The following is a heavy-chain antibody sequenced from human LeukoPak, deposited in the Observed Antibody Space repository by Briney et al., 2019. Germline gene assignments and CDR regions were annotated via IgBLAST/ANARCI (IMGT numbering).Heavy chain of an antibody. V-gene: IGHV5-51*01. CDR3: ARQGIAVAGPNDAFDI. J-gene: IGHJ3*02. Sequence: GESLKISCKGSGYSFTSYWIGWVRQMPGKGLEWMGIIYPGDSDTRYSPSFQGQATISADKSISTAYLQWSSLKASDTAMYYCARQGIAVAGPNDAFDIWGQGTMVTVSS. CDR1: GYSFTSYW. CDR2: IYPGDSDT. D-gene: IGHD6-19*01.